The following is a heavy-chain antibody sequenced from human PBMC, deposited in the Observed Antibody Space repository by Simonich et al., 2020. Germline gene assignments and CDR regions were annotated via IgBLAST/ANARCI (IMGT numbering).Heavy chain of an antibody. CDR3: ARKRFLEWFFDY. Sequence: EVQLVESGGGLVKPGGSLRLSCAASGFTFSSYRLNWVRQGPGKGLEWVSSNSSSSSYIYYADSVKGRFTISRDNAKNSLYLQMNSLRAEDTAVYYCARKRFLEWFFDYWGQGTLVTVSS. D-gene: IGHD3-3*01. J-gene: IGHJ4*02. CDR1: GFTFSSYR. V-gene: IGHV3-21*01. CDR2: NSSSSSYI.